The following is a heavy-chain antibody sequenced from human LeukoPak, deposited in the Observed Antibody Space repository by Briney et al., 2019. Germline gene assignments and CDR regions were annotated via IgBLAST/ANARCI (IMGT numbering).Heavy chain of an antibody. V-gene: IGHV1-2*02. CDR3: ARARFTAMVKSPFDY. CDR2: TNPNSGGT. D-gene: IGHD5-18*01. J-gene: IGHJ4*02. CDR1: GYTFTGYY. Sequence: ASVKVSCKASGYTFTGYYMHWVRQAPGQGLEWMGWTNPNSGGTNYAQKFQGRVTMTRDTSISTAYMELSRLRSDDTAVYYCARARFTAMVKSPFDYWGQGTLVTVSS.